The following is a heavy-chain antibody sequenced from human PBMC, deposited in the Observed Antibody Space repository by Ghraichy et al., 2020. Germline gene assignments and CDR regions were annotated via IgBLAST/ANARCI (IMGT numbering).Heavy chain of an antibody. Sequence: GGSLNISCAASGFAISSHAMHWVRQAPGKGLEWVAVTSFDGTAKSYSDSVKGRFTISRDNSKNTLHLQMDSLRNEDTAVYYCAKDRTAKGNYMDVWGTGTTVTVSS. D-gene: IGHD1-1*01. J-gene: IGHJ6*03. V-gene: IGHV3-30*18. CDR1: GFAISSHA. CDR3: AKDRTAKGNYMDV. CDR2: TSFDGTAK.